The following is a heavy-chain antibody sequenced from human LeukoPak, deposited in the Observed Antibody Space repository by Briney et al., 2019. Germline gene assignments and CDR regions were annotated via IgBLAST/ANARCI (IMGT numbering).Heavy chain of an antibody. Sequence: GGSLRLSCVASGFTFSSYWMHWVRQAPGKGLVRVSRINSDGTYTTYADSVKGRFTISRDNAKNTLYLQMNSLRAEDTAVYYCAGGNYYDMDVWGKGTTVTVSS. CDR3: AGGNYYDMDV. CDR2: INSDGTYT. V-gene: IGHV3-74*01. CDR1: GFTFSSYW. J-gene: IGHJ6*04.